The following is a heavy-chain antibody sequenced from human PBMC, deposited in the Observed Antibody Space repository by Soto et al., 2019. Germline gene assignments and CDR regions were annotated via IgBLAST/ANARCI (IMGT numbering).Heavy chain of an antibody. CDR2: IDPSDSYT. V-gene: IGHV5-10-1*01. CDR1: GYSLISYW. CDR3: ARRVMIGYSYGFLSSYGMDV. J-gene: IGHJ6*02. D-gene: IGHD5-18*01. Sequence: LGESLKISCKGSGYSLISYWISWVRQMPGKGLERMGRIDPSDSYTNYSPSFQGHVTISADKSISTAYLQWSSLKASDTAMYYCARRVMIGYSYGFLSSYGMDVWGQGTTVTVSS.